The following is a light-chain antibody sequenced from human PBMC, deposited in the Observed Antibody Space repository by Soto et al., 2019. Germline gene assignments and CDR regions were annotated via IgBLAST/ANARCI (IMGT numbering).Light chain of an antibody. J-gene: IGKJ1*01. Sequence: SQSPATLSVSTGERATLSCRASQSVSSNLAWYQLKPGQAPRLLIYGASNRATGIPDRFSGSGSGTDFTLTISRLEPEDFAVYYCQQYGSSGTFAQGTKV. V-gene: IGKV3-20*01. CDR2: GAS. CDR1: QSVSSN. CDR3: QQYGSSGT.